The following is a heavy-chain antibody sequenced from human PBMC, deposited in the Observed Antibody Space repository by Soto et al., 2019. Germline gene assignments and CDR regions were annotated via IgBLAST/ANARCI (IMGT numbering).Heavy chain of an antibody. Sequence: PSETLSLTCAVSGGSISSGGYSWSWIRQPPGKGLEWIGYIYHSGSTYYNPSLKSRVTISVDRSKNQFSLKLSSVTAADTAVYSCPRGMTKVTIIAYGGQGTLVPVSS. CDR3: PRGMTKVTIIAY. D-gene: IGHD4-4*01. CDR2: IYHSGST. CDR1: GGSISSGGYS. J-gene: IGHJ4*02. V-gene: IGHV4-30-2*01.